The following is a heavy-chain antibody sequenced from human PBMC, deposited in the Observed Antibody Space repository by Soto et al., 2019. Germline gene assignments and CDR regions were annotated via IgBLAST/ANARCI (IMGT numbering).Heavy chain of an antibody. CDR3: ARGQMVRGTSWFDP. CDR2: INHSGST. D-gene: IGHD3-10*01. J-gene: IGHJ5*02. CDR1: GGSFSGYY. Sequence: SETLSLTCAVYGGSFSGYYWSWIRQPPGKGLEWIGEINHSGSTNYNPSLKSRVTISVDTSKNQFSLKLSSVTAADTAVYYCARGQMVRGTSWFDPWGQGTLVTVSS. V-gene: IGHV4-34*01.